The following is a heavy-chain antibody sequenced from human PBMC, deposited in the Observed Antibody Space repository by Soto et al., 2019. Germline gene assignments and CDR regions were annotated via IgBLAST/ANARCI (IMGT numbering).Heavy chain of an antibody. D-gene: IGHD3-22*01. CDR3: VRGDGDYHDGNGYLGRH. CDR1: GFTFSSYW. Sequence: EVQLVESGGDLVQPGGSLRLSCAASGFTFSSYWMQWVRQAPGKGLVWVSRIKSDGSGAIYADSVKGRFTVSRDNAKNTLYLVMNSLCIEDTAVYYCVRGDGDYHDGNGYLGRHLGPGTRVTVSS. J-gene: IGHJ4*02. CDR2: IKSDGSGA. V-gene: IGHV3-74*01.